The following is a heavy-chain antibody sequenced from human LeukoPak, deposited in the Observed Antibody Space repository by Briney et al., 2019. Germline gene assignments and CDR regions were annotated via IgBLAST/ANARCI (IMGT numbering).Heavy chain of an antibody. J-gene: IGHJ4*02. V-gene: IGHV3-21*01. CDR2: ISSSSSYI. CDR3: ARDKQLVPDY. CDR1: GFTSSSNS. Sequence: GGSLRLSCAASGFTSSSNSMNWVRQAPGQGLEWVSSISSSSSYIYYADSVKGRFTISRDNAKNSLYLQMNSLRAEDTAVYYCARDKQLVPDYWGQGTLVTVSS. D-gene: IGHD6-6*01.